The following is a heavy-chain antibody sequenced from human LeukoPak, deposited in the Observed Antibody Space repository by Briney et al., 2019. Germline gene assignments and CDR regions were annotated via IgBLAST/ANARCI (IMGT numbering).Heavy chain of an antibody. CDR1: GYTFTVYY. CDR3: ARRYFDWRYGMDV. J-gene: IGHJ6*02. D-gene: IGHD3-9*01. CDR2: INPNSGGT. V-gene: IGHV1-2*02. Sequence: ASVKVSCKASGYTFTVYYMHWVRQAPGQGLEWMGWINPNSGGTNYAQKFQGRVTMTRDTSISTAYMELSKLRSDDTAVYYCARRYFDWRYGMDVWGQGTTVTVSS.